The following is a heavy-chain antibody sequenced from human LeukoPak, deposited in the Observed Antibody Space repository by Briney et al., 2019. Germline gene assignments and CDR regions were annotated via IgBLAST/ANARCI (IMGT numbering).Heavy chain of an antibody. V-gene: IGHV3-23*01. D-gene: IGHD2-21*02. Sequence: GGSLRLSCTASGFTFRNYAMSWVRQAPGKGLEWVSGIGDSADSTYYADSVKGRFTISRDNSKNTLYPQMNSLRAEDTAVYYCAKTTATSFDYWGQGTLVTVSS. CDR1: GFTFRNYA. CDR3: AKTTATSFDY. J-gene: IGHJ4*02. CDR2: IGDSADST.